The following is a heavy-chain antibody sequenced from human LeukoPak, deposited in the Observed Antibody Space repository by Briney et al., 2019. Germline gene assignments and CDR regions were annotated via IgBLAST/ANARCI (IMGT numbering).Heavy chain of an antibody. V-gene: IGHV1-69*01. Sequence: ASVRVSCKASGGTFSSYAISWVRQAPGQGLEWMGGIIPIFGTANYAQKFQGRVTITADESTSTAYMELSSLRSEDTAVYYCARGGLEGYFDYWGQGTLVTVSS. D-gene: IGHD3-10*01. J-gene: IGHJ4*02. CDR1: GGTFSSYA. CDR2: IIPIFGTA. CDR3: ARGGLEGYFDY.